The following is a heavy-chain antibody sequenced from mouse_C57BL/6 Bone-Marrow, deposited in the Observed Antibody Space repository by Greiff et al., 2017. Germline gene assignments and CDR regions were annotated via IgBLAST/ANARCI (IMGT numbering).Heavy chain of an antibody. V-gene: IGHV14-4*01. CDR2: IDPENGDT. CDR3: TTPAWFAY. J-gene: IGHJ3*01. CDR1: GFNIKDDY. Sequence: VHVKRSGAELVRPGASVKLSCTASGFNIKDDYMHWVKQRPEQGLEWIGWIDPENGDTEYASKFQGKATITADTSSNTAYLQLSSLTSEDTAVYYCTTPAWFAYWGQGTLVTVSA.